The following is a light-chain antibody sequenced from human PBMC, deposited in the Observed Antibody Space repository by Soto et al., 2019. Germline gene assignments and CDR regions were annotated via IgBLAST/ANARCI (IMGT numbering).Light chain of an antibody. CDR3: QQRSNWPLT. CDR1: QSVSSY. Sequence: EIGLTQSPATLSLSPGERATLSCRASQSVSSYLAWYQQRPGQAPRLRMYDASNRATGIPARFSGSGSGTDFTLTISSLEPEDFALYYCQQRSNWPLTFGGGTKVEI. CDR2: DAS. J-gene: IGKJ4*01. V-gene: IGKV3-11*01.